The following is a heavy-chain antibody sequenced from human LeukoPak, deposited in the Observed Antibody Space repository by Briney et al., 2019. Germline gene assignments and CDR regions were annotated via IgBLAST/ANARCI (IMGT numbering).Heavy chain of an antibody. V-gene: IGHV3-21*06. D-gene: IGHD3-10*02. Sequence: GGSLRLSCEASGFTFSSYNMNWVRQAPGKRLEWVSSVTSSSSYVFYADSVKGRFTISRDNAKNSLYLQMNSLTAEDTAVYYCAELGITMIGGVWGKGTTVTISS. J-gene: IGHJ6*04. CDR1: GFTFSSYN. CDR2: VTSSSSYV. CDR3: AELGITMIGGV.